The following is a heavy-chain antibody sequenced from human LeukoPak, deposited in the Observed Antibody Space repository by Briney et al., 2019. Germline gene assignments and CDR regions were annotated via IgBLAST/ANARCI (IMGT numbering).Heavy chain of an antibody. J-gene: IGHJ4*02. CDR3: ARVPGYSYGFPDY. V-gene: IGHV1-2*02. Sequence: AASVKVSCKASGYTFTGYYMHWVRQAPGQGLEWMGWINPNSGGTNYAQKFQGRVTMTRDTSISTAYMELSRLRSDDTAVYYCARVPGYSYGFPDYWGQGTLVTVSS. D-gene: IGHD5-18*01. CDR2: INPNSGGT. CDR1: GYTFTGYY.